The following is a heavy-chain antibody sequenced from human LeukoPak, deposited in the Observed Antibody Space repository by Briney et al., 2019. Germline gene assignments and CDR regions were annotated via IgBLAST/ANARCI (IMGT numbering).Heavy chain of an antibody. D-gene: IGHD2-2*01. J-gene: IGHJ6*02. Sequence: SETLSLTCAVSGGSISSGGYSWSWIRQPPGTGLEWIGYIYHSGSTYYNPSLKSRVTISVDRSKNQFSLKLGSVTAADTAVYYCARGTSYTHYGMDVWGQGTTVTVSS. CDR1: GGSISSGGYS. CDR2: IYHSGST. CDR3: ARGTSYTHYGMDV. V-gene: IGHV4-30-2*01.